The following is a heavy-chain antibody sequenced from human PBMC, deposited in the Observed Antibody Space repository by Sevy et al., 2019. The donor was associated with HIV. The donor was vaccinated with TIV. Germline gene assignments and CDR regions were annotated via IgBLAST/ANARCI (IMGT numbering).Heavy chain of an antibody. CDR2: ISGPGLST. CDR1: GFTFNTHA. J-gene: IGHJ3*01. Sequence: GGSLRLSCAASGFTFNTHAMTWVRQAPGKGLEWVSVISGPGLSTYYADSVKGRFTISRDNSKNTLYLQMNGLRADDTATYYWAKALNPALESMIEVVLRTLKGFDVWGQGTMVTVSS. CDR3: AKALNPALESMIEVVLRTLKGFDV. D-gene: IGHD3-22*01. V-gene: IGHV3-23*01.